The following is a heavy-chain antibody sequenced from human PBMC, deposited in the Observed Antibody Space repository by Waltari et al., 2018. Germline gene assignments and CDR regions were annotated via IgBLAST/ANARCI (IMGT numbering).Heavy chain of an antibody. CDR2: INHSGST. V-gene: IGHV4-34*01. CDR3: ARGPSPYSSSWYGNDAEYFQH. Sequence: QVQLQQWGAGLLKPSETLSLTCAVYGGSFSGYYWSWIRQPPGKGLEWIGEINHSGSTNYNPSLKSRVTISVDTSKNQFSLKLSSVTAADTAVYYCARGPSPYSSSWYGNDAEYFQHWGQGTLVTVSS. D-gene: IGHD6-13*01. CDR1: GGSFSGYY. J-gene: IGHJ1*01.